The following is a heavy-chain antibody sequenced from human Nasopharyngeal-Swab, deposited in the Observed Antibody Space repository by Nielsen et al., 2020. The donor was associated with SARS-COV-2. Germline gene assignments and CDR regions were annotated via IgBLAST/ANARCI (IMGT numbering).Heavy chain of an antibody. Sequence: ETLSLTCAASGFTFSSYWMSWVRQAPGKGLEWVANIKQDGSEKYYVDSVKGRFTISRDNAKNSLYLQMNSLRAEDTAVYYCARLGYSGWYFDLWGRGTLVTVSS. D-gene: IGHD6-13*01. V-gene: IGHV3-7*04. CDR3: ARLGYSGWYFDL. CDR2: IKQDGSEK. J-gene: IGHJ2*01. CDR1: GFTFSSYW.